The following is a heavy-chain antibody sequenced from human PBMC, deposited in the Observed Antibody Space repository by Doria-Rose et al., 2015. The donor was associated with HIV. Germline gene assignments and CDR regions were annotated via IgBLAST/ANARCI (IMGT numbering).Heavy chain of an antibody. V-gene: IGHV2-26*01. CDR3: ARIKSSRWYHKYYFDF. D-gene: IGHD6-13*01. Sequence: QVTLKESGPVLVKPTETLTLTCTVSGVSLSSPGMGVSWIRQPPGKALEWLANIFSDDERSYKTSLKSRLTISRCTSKSQVVLTMTGMDPVDTATYYCARIKSSRWYHKYYFDFWGQGTLVIVSA. J-gene: IGHJ4*02. CDR1: GVSLSSPGMG. CDR2: IFSDDER.